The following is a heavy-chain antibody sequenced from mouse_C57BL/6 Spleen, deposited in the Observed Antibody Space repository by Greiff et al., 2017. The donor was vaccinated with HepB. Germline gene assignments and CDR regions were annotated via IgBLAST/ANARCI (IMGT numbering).Heavy chain of an antibody. CDR2: ISSGSSTI. V-gene: IGHV5-17*01. CDR1: GFTFSDYG. D-gene: IGHD1-1*01. CDR3: ARSPRSDWYFDV. J-gene: IGHJ1*03. Sequence: EVMLVESGGGLVKPGGSLKLSCAASGFTFSDYGMHWVRQAPEKGLEWVAYISSGSSTIYYADTVKGRFTISRDNAKNTLFLQMTSLRSEDTAMYYCARSPRSDWYFDVWGTGTTVTVSS.